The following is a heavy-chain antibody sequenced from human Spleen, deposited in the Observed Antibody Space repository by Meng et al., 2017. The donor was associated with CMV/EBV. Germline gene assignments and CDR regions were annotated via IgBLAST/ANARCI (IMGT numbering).Heavy chain of an antibody. CDR1: GFTFSSYW. Sequence: GESLKISCAASGFTFSSYWMTWVRQAPGKGPEWVANINQDGSERYYVDSVRGRLTISRDNAKNSLYLQMNSLRAEDTAVYYCAAYTDDALDIWGQGTMVTVSS. J-gene: IGHJ3*02. CDR2: INQDGSER. D-gene: IGHD2-21*01. V-gene: IGHV3-7*01. CDR3: AAYTDDALDI.